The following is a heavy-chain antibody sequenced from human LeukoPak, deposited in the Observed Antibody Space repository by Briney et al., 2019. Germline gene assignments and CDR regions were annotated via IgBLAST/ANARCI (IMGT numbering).Heavy chain of an antibody. CDR1: GGSISSSNW. J-gene: IGHJ4*02. CDR3: ARSAPLRTYYYDSSGYIGYYFDY. V-gene: IGHV4-4*02. CDR2: IYQSGST. D-gene: IGHD3-22*01. Sequence: SETLSLTCPVFGGSISSSNWGSWVRQPPGKGLGWIGEIYQSGSTNYNPSLKSRVTISVDTSKNQFSLKLSSVTAADTAVYYCARSAPLRTYYYDSSGYIGYYFDYWGQGTLVTVSS.